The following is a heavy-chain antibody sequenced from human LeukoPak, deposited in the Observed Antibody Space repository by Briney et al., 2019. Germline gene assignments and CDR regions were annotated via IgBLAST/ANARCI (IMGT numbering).Heavy chain of an antibody. CDR3: ARRGGLLGGLWPPLYYMDV. D-gene: IGHD3-16*01. J-gene: IGHJ6*03. CDR2: IYYSGST. V-gene: IGHV4-59*01. CDR1: GGSISSYY. Sequence: SETLSLTCTVSGGSISSYYWSWIRQPPGKGLEWIGYIYYSGSTNYNPSLKSRVTISVDTSKNQFSLKLSSVTAADTAVYYCARRGGLLGGLWPPLYYMDVWGKGTTVTVSS.